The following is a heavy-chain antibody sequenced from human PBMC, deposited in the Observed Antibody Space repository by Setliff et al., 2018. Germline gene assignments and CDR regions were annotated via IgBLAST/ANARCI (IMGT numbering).Heavy chain of an antibody. D-gene: IGHD4-4*01. CDR3: ARGLSTDTDS. V-gene: IGHV1-69*13. J-gene: IGHJ4*02. CDR2: IIPMFDKA. CDR1: GGTFSISV. Sequence: SVKVSCKASGGTFSISVFSWVRQAPGQGLEWMGGIIPMFDKARYAQKFQGRVTITADESTTTVFMELSNLRSEDTAVYFCARGLSTDTDSWGQGTLVTVSS.